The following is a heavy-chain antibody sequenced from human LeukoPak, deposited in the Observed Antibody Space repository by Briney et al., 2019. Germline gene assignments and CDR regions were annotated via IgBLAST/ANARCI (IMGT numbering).Heavy chain of an antibody. CDR1: GFTFGNYR. D-gene: IGHD4-17*01. CDR2: ISASSNDI. V-gene: IGHV3-21*04. Sequence: GGSLRLSCAASGFTFGNYRMKWIRQAPGKGLEWLSSISASSNDIYYADAVRDRFTISRDNAKNLLYLQIDSLRAEDTAVYYCARDYGDYGRGFDPWGQGTLVTVSS. CDR3: ARDYGDYGRGFDP. J-gene: IGHJ5*02.